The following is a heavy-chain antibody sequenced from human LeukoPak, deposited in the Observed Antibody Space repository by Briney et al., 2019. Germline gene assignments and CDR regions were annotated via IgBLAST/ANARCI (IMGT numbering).Heavy chain of an antibody. D-gene: IGHD1-26*01. CDR2: IRSKAYGGTT. CDR1: GFTFGDYA. CDR3: TRAGGSYGNYYYGMDV. V-gene: IGHV3-49*03. Sequence: PGGSLRLSCTASGFTFGDYAMSWFRQAPGKGLEWVGFIRSKAYGGTTEYAASVKGRFTISRDDSKSIAYLQMNSLKTEDTAVYYCTRAGGSYGNYYYGMDVWGQGTTVTVSS. J-gene: IGHJ6*02.